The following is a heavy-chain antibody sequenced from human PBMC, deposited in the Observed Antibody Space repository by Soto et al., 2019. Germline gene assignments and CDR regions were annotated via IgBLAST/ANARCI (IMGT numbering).Heavy chain of an antibody. CDR3: ASIPMVRGPSDY. J-gene: IGHJ4*02. CDR1: GFTFSTYW. Sequence: EVRLVESGGGLVQPGGSLRLSCAASGFTFSTYWMHWVRQAPGKGLVWVSRINGDGTTTQYADSVKGRFTISRDNAKNTLYLQMNTLRGDDTAMYYCASIPMVRGPSDYWGQGTLVIVSS. CDR2: INGDGTTT. D-gene: IGHD3-10*01. V-gene: IGHV3-74*02.